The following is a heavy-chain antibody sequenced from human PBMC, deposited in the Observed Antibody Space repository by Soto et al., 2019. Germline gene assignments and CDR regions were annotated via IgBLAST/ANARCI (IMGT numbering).Heavy chain of an antibody. CDR2: INHSGST. Sequence: SETLSLTCAVYGGSFSGYYWSWIRQPPGKGLEWIGEINHSGSTNYNPSLKSRVTISVDTPKNQFSLKLSSVTAADTAVYYCARGGGALPFEIAAAGTGNLWWFDPWGQGTLVTVSS. CDR3: ARGGGALPFEIAAAGTGNLWWFDP. J-gene: IGHJ5*02. V-gene: IGHV4-34*01. CDR1: GGSFSGYY. D-gene: IGHD6-13*01.